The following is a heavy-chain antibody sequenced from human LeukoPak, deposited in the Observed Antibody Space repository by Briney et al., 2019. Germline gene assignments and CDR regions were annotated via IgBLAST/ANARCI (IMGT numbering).Heavy chain of an antibody. CDR1: EYSFTSYY. D-gene: IGHD6-6*01. CDR3: ARAGIAARRYFDY. CDR2: INTNTGNP. V-gene: IGHV7-4-1*02. J-gene: IGHJ4*02. Sequence: GAAVKVSCKASEYSFTSYYMHWVRQAPGQGLEWMGWINTNTGNPTYAQGFTGRFVFSLDTSVSTAYLQISSLKAEDTAVYYCARAGIAARRYFDYWGQGTLVTVSS.